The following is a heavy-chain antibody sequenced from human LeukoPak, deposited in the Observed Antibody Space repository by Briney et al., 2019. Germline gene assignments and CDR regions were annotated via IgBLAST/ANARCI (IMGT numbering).Heavy chain of an antibody. V-gene: IGHV4-59*08. CDR1: GDSLTSHF. CDR3: ARRMVTVTDAFDI. D-gene: IGHD2-21*02. Sequence: SETLSLTCNVSGDSLTSHFWSWIRQTPGKGLEWIGYVFHSGTTNSSPSLKSRVTISLDTSKKQLYLRLASVTAADTAVYYCARRMVTVTDAFDIWGRGTMVSVSS. J-gene: IGHJ3*02. CDR2: VFHSGTT.